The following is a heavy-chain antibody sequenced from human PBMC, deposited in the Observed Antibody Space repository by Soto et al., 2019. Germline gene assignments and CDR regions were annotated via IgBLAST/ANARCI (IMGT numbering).Heavy chain of an antibody. J-gene: IGHJ6*02. Sequence: SVKVSCKASGGTFSSYAISWVRQAPGQGLEWMGGIIPIFGTANYAQKFQGRVTITADESTSTAYMELSSLRSEDTAVYYCARDRLDTAMVDYYYYGMDVWGQGTTVTVSS. CDR1: GGTFSSYA. CDR2: IIPIFGTA. V-gene: IGHV1-69*13. D-gene: IGHD5-18*01. CDR3: ARDRLDTAMVDYYYYGMDV.